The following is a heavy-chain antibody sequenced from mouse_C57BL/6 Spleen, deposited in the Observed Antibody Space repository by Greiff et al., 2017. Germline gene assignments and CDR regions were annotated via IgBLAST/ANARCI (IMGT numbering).Heavy chain of an antibody. Sequence: QVQLKQPGAELVKPGASVKLSCKASGYTFTSYWMHWVKRRPGQGLEWIGMIHPNSGSTNYNEKFKSKATLTVDKSSSTAYMQLSSLTSEDSAVYYCARDYDYDWFAYWGQGTLVTVSA. J-gene: IGHJ3*01. CDR3: ARDYDYDWFAY. D-gene: IGHD2-4*01. CDR2: IHPNSGST. V-gene: IGHV1-64*01. CDR1: GYTFTSYW.